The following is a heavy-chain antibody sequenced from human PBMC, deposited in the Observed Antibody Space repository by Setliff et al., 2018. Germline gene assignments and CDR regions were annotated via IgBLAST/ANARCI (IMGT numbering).Heavy chain of an antibody. V-gene: IGHV3-23*01. CDR1: GFTFSSYA. D-gene: IGHD3-9*01. Sequence: PGGSLRLSCAASGFTFSSYAMSWVRQAPGKGLEWASAISGSGGSTYYADSVKGRFTISRDNSKNTLYLQMNSLKTEDTAVYYCTTERSGYYDILTGYISPLDYWGQGTLVTVSS. J-gene: IGHJ4*02. CDR3: TTERSGYYDILTGYISPLDY. CDR2: ISGSGGST.